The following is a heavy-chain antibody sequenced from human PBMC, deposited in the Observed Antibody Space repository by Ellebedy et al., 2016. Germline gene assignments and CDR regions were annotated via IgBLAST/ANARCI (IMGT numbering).Heavy chain of an antibody. V-gene: IGHV4-61*01. CDR3: ARSRMSGAGTATYWVDDS. Sequence: SETLSLTCTVSGGSVSSDNYQWFWIRQPPGKGLEWIGYIYDSGSTNYNPSLKSRVTLSVDTSRKQFSLKLKSVTAADTAVYYCARSRMSGAGTATYWVDDSWGQGNLVTVSS. J-gene: IGHJ5*02. CDR2: IYDSGST. D-gene: IGHD6-19*01. CDR1: GGSVSSDNYQ.